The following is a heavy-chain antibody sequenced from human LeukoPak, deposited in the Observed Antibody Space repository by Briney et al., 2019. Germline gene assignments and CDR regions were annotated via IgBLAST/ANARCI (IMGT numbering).Heavy chain of an antibody. V-gene: IGHV3-7*01. J-gene: IGHJ4*02. CDR3: ARELRTFDS. CDR1: GFTFSSYW. D-gene: IGHD3-16*01. Sequence: GGSLRLSYAASGFTFSSYWMTWVRQAPGKGLEWVANIKHNGDELNYVDSVEDRFTISRDNATNSLYLHMTGLRAEDTAVYYCARELRTFDSWGQGTLVTVSS. CDR2: IKHNGDEL.